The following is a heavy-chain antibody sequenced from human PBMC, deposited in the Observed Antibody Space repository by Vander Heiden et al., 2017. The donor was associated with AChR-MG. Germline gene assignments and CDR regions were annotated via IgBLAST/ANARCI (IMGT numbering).Heavy chain of an antibody. CDR3: AISLYYDYDY. J-gene: IGHJ4*01. CDR2: IKQDGSEK. V-gene: IGHV3-7*03. D-gene: IGHD3-3*01. CDR1: GCTFSSYW. Sequence: EVQLVESGGGLVQPGGSLRPSCAASGCTFSSYWMSWVRQAPGKGLEWVANIKQDGSEKYYVDSVKGRFTISRDNAKNSLYLQMNSLRAEDTAVYYCAISLYYDYDYWGHGPLVTVSS.